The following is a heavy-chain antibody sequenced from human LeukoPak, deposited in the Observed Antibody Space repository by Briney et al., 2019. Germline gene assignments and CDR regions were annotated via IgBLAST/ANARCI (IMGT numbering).Heavy chain of an antibody. V-gene: IGHV1-69*04. J-gene: IGHJ3*02. CDR2: IIPILGIA. Sequence: SVKVSCKASGDTFSSYAISWVRQAPGQGLEWMGRIIPILGIAHYAQKFQGRVTITADKSTSTDYMELSSLRSEGTAVYYCARDLYDSSVGGGDAFDIWGQGTMVTVSS. CDR3: ARDLYDSSVGGGDAFDI. CDR1: GDTFSSYA. D-gene: IGHD3-22*01.